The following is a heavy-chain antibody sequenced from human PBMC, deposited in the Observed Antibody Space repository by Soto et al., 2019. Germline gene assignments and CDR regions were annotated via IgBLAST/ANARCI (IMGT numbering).Heavy chain of an antibody. D-gene: IGHD3-10*01. CDR2: IYYSGST. V-gene: IGHV4-59*08. CDR3: ARHLWFGELSNWFDP. CDR1: GGSISSYY. Sequence: TSETLSLTCTVSGGSISSYYWSWIRQPPGKGLEWIGYIYYSGSTNYNPSLKSRVTISVDTSKNQFSLKLSSVTAADTAVYYCARHLWFGELSNWFDPWGQGTLVTVSS. J-gene: IGHJ5*02.